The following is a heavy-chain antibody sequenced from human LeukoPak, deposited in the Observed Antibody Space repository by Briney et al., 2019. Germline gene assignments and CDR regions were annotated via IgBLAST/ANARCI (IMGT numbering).Heavy chain of an antibody. CDR2: IKQDGSEK. CDR3: ARGQILRLVDY. V-gene: IGHV3-7*01. J-gene: IGHJ4*02. CDR1: GFTFSSYW. Sequence: GGSLRLSCAVSGFTFSSYWMSWVRQAPGKGLEWVANIKQDGSEKYYVDSVKGRFTISRDNAKNSLYLQMNSLRAEDTAVYYCARGQILRLVDYWGQGTLVTVSS. D-gene: IGHD3-3*01.